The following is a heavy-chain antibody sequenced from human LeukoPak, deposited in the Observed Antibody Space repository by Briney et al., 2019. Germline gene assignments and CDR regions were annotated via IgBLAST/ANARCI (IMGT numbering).Heavy chain of an antibody. CDR1: GYLFTSYY. J-gene: IGHJ4*02. Sequence: GASVQSSSQAAGYLFTSYYMQWVRRAPGQGGEWMGWINPNSGGTNYSQKFQGRVTITRDTSINPGYMDVSTLRPQDRAVYYRAGDFTTSAPTEGYWGQGTLVTVSS. V-gene: IGHV1-2*02. CDR3: AGDFTTSAPTEGY. CDR2: INPNSGGT. D-gene: IGHD3-3*01.